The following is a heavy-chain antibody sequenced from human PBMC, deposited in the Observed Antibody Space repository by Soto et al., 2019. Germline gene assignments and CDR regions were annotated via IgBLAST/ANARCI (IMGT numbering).Heavy chain of an antibody. J-gene: IGHJ4*02. V-gene: IGHV3-74*01. CDR3: ARDGIMKDYFDY. D-gene: IGHD1-26*01. CDR1: GFTFSSYW. Sequence: EVQLVESGGGLVQPGGSLRLSCAASGFTFSSYWMHWVRQAPGKGLVWVSRINSDGSSTSYADSVKGRFTISRDNAKNTLYLQMNSLRAADTAVYYCARDGIMKDYFDYWGQGTLVTVSS. CDR2: INSDGSST.